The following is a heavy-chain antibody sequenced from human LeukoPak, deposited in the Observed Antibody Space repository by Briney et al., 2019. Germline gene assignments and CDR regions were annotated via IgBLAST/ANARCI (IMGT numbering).Heavy chain of an antibody. J-gene: IGHJ3*02. CDR2: IYTSGST. V-gene: IGHV4-4*07. Sequence: PSETLSLTCTVSGGSISSYYWSWIRQPAGKGLEWIGRIYTSGSTYYNPSLKSRVTMSVDTSKNQFSLKLSSVTAADTAVYYCARATPDIVVVVSSHHDAFDIWGQGTMVTVSS. D-gene: IGHD2-15*01. CDR1: GGSISSYY. CDR3: ARATPDIVVVVSSHHDAFDI.